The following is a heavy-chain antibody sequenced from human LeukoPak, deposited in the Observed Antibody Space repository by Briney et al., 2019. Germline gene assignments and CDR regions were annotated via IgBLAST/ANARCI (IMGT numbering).Heavy chain of an antibody. D-gene: IGHD4-23*01. V-gene: IGHV4-59*01. CDR3: ARGFYGGIRH. Sequence: SETLSLTCTVSGGSINSYYWSWIRQPPGEGLEWIGCIYYSGSTNYNPSLKSRVTISVDTSKNQFSLKLSSVTAADTAVHYCARGFYGGIRHWGQGTLVTVSS. CDR1: GGSINSYY. J-gene: IGHJ4*02. CDR2: IYYSGST.